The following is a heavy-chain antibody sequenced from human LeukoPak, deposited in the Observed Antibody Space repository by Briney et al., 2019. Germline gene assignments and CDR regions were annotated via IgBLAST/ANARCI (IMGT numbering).Heavy chain of an antibody. V-gene: IGHV4-59*01. J-gene: IGHJ2*01. CDR2: IYYSGST. CDR1: GGSITSYY. CDR3: ASLSHLYWYFDL. Sequence: PLETLSLTCTVSGGSITSYYWSWIRQPPGKGLEWIGYIYYSGSTNYNPSLKSRVTISVDTSKNQFSLTLSSVTAADTAVYYCASLSHLYWYFDLWGRGTLVTVSS.